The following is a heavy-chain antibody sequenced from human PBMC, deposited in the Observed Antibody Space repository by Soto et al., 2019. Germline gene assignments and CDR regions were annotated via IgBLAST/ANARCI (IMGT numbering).Heavy chain of an antibody. J-gene: IGHJ3*01. Sequence: QVQLVESGGGLVKPGGTLRLSCAGSGIRLSESYINWIRLTPEKGLAWISYIGDSYRHYAASVRGRFTISRDNVQNSVSLEMTNLRVDDTAIYYCARRRAFGEVEAFDDGGPGTLVTVSS. V-gene: IGHV3-11*05. D-gene: IGHD3-16*01. CDR2: IGDSYR. CDR3: ARRRAFGEVEAFDD. CDR1: GIRLSESY.